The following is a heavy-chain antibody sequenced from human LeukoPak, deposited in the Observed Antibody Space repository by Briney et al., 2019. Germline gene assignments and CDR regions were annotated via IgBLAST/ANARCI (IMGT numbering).Heavy chain of an antibody. CDR3: ARYGSGSYTYNWFDP. V-gene: IGHV4-38-2*02. Sequence: HSETLSLTCSVSSYSISKGYSWGWIRQPPGKGLEWIANIHHSGITSYNPSLKSRVTISVDTSKNQFSLKLSSVTAADTAVYYCARYGSGSYTYNWFDPWGQGTLVTVSS. D-gene: IGHD3-10*01. CDR2: IHHSGIT. J-gene: IGHJ5*02. CDR1: SYSISKGYS.